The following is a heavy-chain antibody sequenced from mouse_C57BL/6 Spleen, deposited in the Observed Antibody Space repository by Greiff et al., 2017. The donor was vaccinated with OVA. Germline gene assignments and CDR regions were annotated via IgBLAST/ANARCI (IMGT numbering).Heavy chain of an antibody. CDR3: AKTLIGGGFAY. J-gene: IGHJ3*01. V-gene: IGHV1-76*01. D-gene: IGHD1-2*01. CDR1: GYTFTDYY. Sequence: VQLQQSGAELVRPGASVKLSCKASGYTFTDYYINWVKQRPGQGLEWIARIYPGSGNNYYNEKFKGKATLTAEKSSSTAYMQLSSLTSEDSAVYFCAKTLIGGGFAYWGQGTLVTVSA. CDR2: IYPGSGNN.